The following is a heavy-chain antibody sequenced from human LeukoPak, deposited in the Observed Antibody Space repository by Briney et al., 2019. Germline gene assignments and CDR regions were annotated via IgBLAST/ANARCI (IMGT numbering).Heavy chain of an antibody. J-gene: IGHJ3*02. D-gene: IGHD6-19*01. CDR1: GFTFSSYA. Sequence: GGSLRLSCAASGFTFSSYAMSWVRQAPGKGLEWVSAISGSGGSTYYADSVEGRFTISRDNSKNTLYLQMNSLRAEDTAVYYCAKDWVAVAGTSRSAFDIWGQGTMVTVSS. V-gene: IGHV3-23*01. CDR3: AKDWVAVAGTSRSAFDI. CDR2: ISGSGGST.